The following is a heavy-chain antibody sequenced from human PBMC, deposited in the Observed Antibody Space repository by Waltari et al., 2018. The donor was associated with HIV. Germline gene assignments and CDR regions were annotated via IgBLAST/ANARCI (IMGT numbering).Heavy chain of an antibody. CDR1: DYSLRSGYY. D-gene: IGHD3-9*01. V-gene: IGHV4-38-2*02. CDR3: ARERGGYDILTGYWEVDV. J-gene: IGHJ6*02. Sequence: QVQLQESGPGLVKPSETLSLTCAVSDYSLRSGYYWGWIRQPPGKGLEWIGSIYHSGSTYYNPSLKSRVTISVDTSKNQFSLKLSSVTAADTAVYYCARERGGYDILTGYWEVDVWGQGTTVTVSS. CDR2: IYHSGST.